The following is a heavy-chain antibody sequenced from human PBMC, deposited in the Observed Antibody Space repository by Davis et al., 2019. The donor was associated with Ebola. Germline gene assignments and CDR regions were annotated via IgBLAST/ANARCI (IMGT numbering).Heavy chain of an antibody. CDR3: ARERQWLGRGVYYFDY. CDR1: GFTFSSYW. CDR2: IKQDGSEK. D-gene: IGHD6-19*01. Sequence: GGSLRLSCAASGFTFSSYWMTWVRQAPGKGLEWVANIKQDGSEKYYVDSVKGRFTISRDNAKNSLYLQMNSLRAEDTAVYYCARERQWLGRGVYYFDYWGQGTLVTVSS. J-gene: IGHJ4*02. V-gene: IGHV3-7*01.